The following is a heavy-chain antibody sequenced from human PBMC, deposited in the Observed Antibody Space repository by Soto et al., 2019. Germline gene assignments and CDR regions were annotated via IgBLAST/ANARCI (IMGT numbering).Heavy chain of an antibody. CDR2: IIPIFGTA. J-gene: IGHJ6*02. Sequence: QVQLVQSGAEVKKPGSSVKVSCKASGGTFSSYGISWVRQAPGQGLESMGGIIPIFGTANYAQKFQGRLTITADESTSTAYMELSRLRSEDTAVYYCARAVEQSYYYYGMDVWGQGTTVTVSS. CDR1: GGTFSSYG. V-gene: IGHV1-69*12. CDR3: ARAVEQSYYYYGMDV.